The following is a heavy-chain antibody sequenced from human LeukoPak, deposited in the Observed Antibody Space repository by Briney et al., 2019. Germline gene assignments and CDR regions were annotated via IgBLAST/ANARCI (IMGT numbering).Heavy chain of an antibody. CDR3: ATGDSSGYLSYYDYMDV. CDR1: GFTVSSNY. J-gene: IGHJ6*03. D-gene: IGHD3-22*01. Sequence: PGGSLRLSCAASGFTVSSNYMSWVRQAPGKGLEWVSVIYSGGSTYYADSVKGRFTIPRDNSKNTLYLQMNSLRAEDTAVYYCATGDSSGYLSYYDYMDVWGKGTTATVSS. CDR2: IYSGGST. V-gene: IGHV3-66*02.